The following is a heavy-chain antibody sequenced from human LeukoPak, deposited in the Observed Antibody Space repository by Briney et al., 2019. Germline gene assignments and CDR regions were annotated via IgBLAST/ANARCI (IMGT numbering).Heavy chain of an antibody. V-gene: IGHV3-21*01. CDR1: GFTFSSYS. CDR3: ATSAVVYLLGY. D-gene: IGHD4-23*01. J-gene: IGHJ4*02. CDR2: ISSSSSYI. Sequence: GGSLRLSCAASGFTFSSYSMNWVRQAPGKGLEWVSSISSSSSYIYYADSVKGRFTISRDNAKNSLYLQMNSLRAEDTAAYYCATSAVVYLLGYWGQGTLVTVSS.